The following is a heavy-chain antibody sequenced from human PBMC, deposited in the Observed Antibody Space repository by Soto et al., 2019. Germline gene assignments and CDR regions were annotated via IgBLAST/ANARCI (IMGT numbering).Heavy chain of an antibody. Sequence: QTGGSLRLSCAASGFTFSSYAMSWVRQAPGKGLEWVSAISGSGGSTYYADSVKGRFTISRDNSKNTLYLQMNSLRAEDTAVYYCAKDPLTYYDSSGYLIPLFDYWGQGTLVTVSS. CDR3: AKDPLTYYDSSGYLIPLFDY. CDR2: ISGSGGST. CDR1: GFTFSSYA. V-gene: IGHV3-23*01. J-gene: IGHJ4*02. D-gene: IGHD3-22*01.